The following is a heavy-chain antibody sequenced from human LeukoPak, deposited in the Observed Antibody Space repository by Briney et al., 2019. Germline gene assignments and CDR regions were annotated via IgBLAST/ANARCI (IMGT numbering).Heavy chain of an antibody. Sequence: ASVNVSCKASRYTFTSYGISWVRQAPGQGPEWMGWISAYNGNTNYAQKLQGRVTMTTDPSTSTAYMELSSLRSEDTAVYYCARVDTIYSSSSEWDFDYWGQGTLVTVSS. J-gene: IGHJ4*02. CDR1: RYTFTSYG. CDR3: ARVDTIYSSSSEWDFDY. CDR2: ISAYNGNT. D-gene: IGHD6-6*01. V-gene: IGHV1-18*01.